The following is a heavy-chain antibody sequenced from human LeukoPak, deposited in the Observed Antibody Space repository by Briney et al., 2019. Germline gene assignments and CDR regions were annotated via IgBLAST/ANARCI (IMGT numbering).Heavy chain of an antibody. Sequence: GGSLRLSCAASGFTFSNYAMYWVRQAPGKGLEWVSAISGTDTNTYYADSVKGRFTISRDNSKNTLYLQMNSLRAEDTAVYYCARDRDWYSFDSWGQGTLVTVSS. CDR3: ARDRDWYSFDS. V-gene: IGHV3-23*01. CDR1: GFTFSNYA. J-gene: IGHJ4*02. CDR2: ISGTDTNT. D-gene: IGHD6-19*01.